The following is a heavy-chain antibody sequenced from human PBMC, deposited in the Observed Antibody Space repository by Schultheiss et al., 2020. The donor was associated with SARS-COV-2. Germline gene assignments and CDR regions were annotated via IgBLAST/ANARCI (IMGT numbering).Heavy chain of an antibody. J-gene: IGHJ6*02. CDR3: AREGGSYYYYGMDV. CDR2: ISGSGGST. V-gene: IGHV3-23*01. Sequence: GSLRLSCAASGFTFDDYAMHWVRQAPGKGLEWVSAISGSGGSTYYADSVKGRFTISRDNSKNTLYLQMNSLRAEDTAVYYCAREGGSYYYYGMDVWGQGTTVTVSS. D-gene: IGHD1-26*01. CDR1: GFTFDDYA.